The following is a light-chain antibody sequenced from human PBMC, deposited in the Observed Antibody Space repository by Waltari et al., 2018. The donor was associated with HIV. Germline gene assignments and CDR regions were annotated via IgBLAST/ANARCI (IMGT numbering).Light chain of an antibody. Sequence: QPALTQPRSVSGSPGQSVTISCTGTSSDVGGYNYVSWYQQHPGKAPKLMIYDVTKRPSGVPDRFPGSRSGNTASLTISGLQAEDEADYYCCSFAGSYTSYVFGTGTKVTVL. CDR1: SSDVGGYNY. CDR2: DVT. CDR3: CSFAGSYTSYV. V-gene: IGLV2-11*01. J-gene: IGLJ1*01.